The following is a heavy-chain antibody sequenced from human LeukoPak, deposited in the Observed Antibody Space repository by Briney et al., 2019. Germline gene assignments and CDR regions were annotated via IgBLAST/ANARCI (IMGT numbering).Heavy chain of an antibody. V-gene: IGHV3-21*01. CDR1: GFTFSSYS. Sequence: GGSLRLSCAASGFTFSSYSMNWVRQAPGKGLEWVSSISSSSSYIYYADSVKGRFTISRDNAKNSLYLQMNSLRAEDTAVYYCARDFIAALATDYWGQGTLVTVSS. D-gene: IGHD6-6*01. J-gene: IGHJ4*02. CDR2: ISSSSSYI. CDR3: ARDFIAALATDY.